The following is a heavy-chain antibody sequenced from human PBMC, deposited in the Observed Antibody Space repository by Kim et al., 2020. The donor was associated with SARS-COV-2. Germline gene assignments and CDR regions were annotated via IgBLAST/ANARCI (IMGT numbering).Heavy chain of an antibody. CDR1: GFTFSSYG. CDR3: AKDRPVLRYFDWLFDFDY. D-gene: IGHD3-9*01. Sequence: GGSLRLSCAASGFTFSSYGMHWVRQAPGKGLEWVAVISYDGSNKYYADSVKGRFTISRDNSKNTLYLQMNSLRAEDTAVYYCAKDRPVLRYFDWLFDFDYWGRGTLVTVSS. J-gene: IGHJ4*02. V-gene: IGHV3-30*18. CDR2: ISYDGSNK.